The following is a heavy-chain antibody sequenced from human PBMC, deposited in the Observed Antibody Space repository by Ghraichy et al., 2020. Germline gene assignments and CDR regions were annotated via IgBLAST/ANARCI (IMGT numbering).Heavy chain of an antibody. D-gene: IGHD3-9*01. V-gene: IGHV3-66*02. J-gene: IGHJ4*02. CDR1: GFTVSSNY. CDR2: IYSGGST. CDR3: ARGVLRYFDWLSFDY. Sequence: GGSLRLSCAASGFTVSSNYMSWVRQAPGKGLEWVSVIYSGGSTYYADSVKGRFTISRDNSKNTLYLQMNSLRAEDTAVYYCARGVLRYFDWLSFDYWGQGTLVTVSS.